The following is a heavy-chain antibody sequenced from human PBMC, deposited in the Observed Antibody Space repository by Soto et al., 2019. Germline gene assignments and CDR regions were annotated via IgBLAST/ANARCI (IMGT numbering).Heavy chain of an antibody. Sequence: NPSETLSLTCTVSGGSISSYYWSWIRQPPGKGLEWIGYIYHSGSTYYNPSLKSRVTISVDTSKNQFSLKLSSVTAADTAVYYCARQKRGSIAVAGTGSEFQHWGQGTLVTVSS. CDR2: IYHSGST. J-gene: IGHJ1*01. CDR1: GGSISSYY. V-gene: IGHV4-59*04. CDR3: ARQKRGSIAVAGTGSEFQH. D-gene: IGHD6-19*01.